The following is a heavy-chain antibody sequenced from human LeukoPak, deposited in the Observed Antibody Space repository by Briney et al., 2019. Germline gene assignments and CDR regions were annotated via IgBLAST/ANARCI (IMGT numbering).Heavy chain of an antibody. V-gene: IGHV4-4*02. Sequence: ASGTLSLTCAVSGGSISSSNWWSWVRQPPGKGLEWIGEIYHSGSTNYNPSLKSRVTISVDKSKNQFSLKLSSVTAADTAVYYCARGGGPGGYFDWLLTGAFDIWGQGTMVTVSS. CDR1: GGSISSSNW. J-gene: IGHJ3*02. CDR3: ARGGGPGGYFDWLLTGAFDI. CDR2: IYHSGST. D-gene: IGHD3-9*01.